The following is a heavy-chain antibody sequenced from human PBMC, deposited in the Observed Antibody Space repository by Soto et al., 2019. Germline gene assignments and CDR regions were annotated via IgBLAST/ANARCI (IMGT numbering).Heavy chain of an antibody. CDR2: TYYRSQWYN. CDR1: GDRVSSNSAA. CDR3: AREVKLGRTYFDD. J-gene: IGHJ4*02. D-gene: IGHD7-27*01. Sequence: QVQLQQSGPGLVKPSQTLSLTCAISGDRVSSNSAAWNWIRQSPSRGLEWLGRTYYRSQWYNDYAASVKSRITVSPDTSKNQFSLQLNSVTPDDTAVYFCAREVKLGRTYFDDWGQGTLVTVSS. V-gene: IGHV6-1*01.